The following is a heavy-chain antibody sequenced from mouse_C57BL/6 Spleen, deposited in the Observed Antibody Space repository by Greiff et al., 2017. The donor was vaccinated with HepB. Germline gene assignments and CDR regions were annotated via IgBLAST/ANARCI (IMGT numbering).Heavy chain of an antibody. CDR1: GFTFSDYG. CDR3: AIYYGYDVDWYFDV. CDR2: ISSGSSTI. D-gene: IGHD2-2*01. J-gene: IGHJ1*03. V-gene: IGHV5-17*01. Sequence: VQLKESGGGLVKPGGSLKLSCAASGFTFSDYGMHWVRQAPEKGLEWVAYISSGSSTIYYADTVKGRFTISRDNAKNTLFLQMTSLRSEDTAMYYCAIYYGYDVDWYFDVWGTGTTVTVSS.